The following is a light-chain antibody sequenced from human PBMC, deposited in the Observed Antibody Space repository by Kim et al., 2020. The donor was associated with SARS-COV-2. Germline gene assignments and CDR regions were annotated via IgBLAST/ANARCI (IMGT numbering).Light chain of an antibody. CDR3: QQYGSSPYT. J-gene: IGKJ2*01. CDR2: GAS. CDR1: QSVSSSY. Sequence: EIVLTQSPGTLSLSPGERATLSCRASQSVSSSYLAWYQQKPGQAPRLLIYGASSRATGIPDRFSGSGSGTDFTLTISRLEPEDFAVYYCQQYGSSPYTFGQGHKLE. V-gene: IGKV3-20*01.